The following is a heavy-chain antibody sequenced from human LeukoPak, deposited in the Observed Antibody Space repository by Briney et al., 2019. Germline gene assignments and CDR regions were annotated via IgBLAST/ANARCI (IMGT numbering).Heavy chain of an antibody. D-gene: IGHD3-22*01. CDR2: TNHSGST. CDR3: ARVAYDSSGSRAFDI. V-gene: IGHV4-34*01. Sequence: PSETLSLTCAVYGGSFSGYYWSWIRQPPGKGLEWIGETNHSGSTNYNPSLKSRVTISVDTSKNQFSLKLSSVTAADTAVYYCARVAYDSSGSRAFDIWGQGTMVTVSS. J-gene: IGHJ3*02. CDR1: GGSFSGYY.